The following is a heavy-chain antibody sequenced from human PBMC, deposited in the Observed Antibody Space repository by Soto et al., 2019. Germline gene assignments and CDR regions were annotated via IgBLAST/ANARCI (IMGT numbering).Heavy chain of an antibody. CDR1: GGSISSYY. CDR2: IYYSGST. CDR3: ARAGAATLSDY. D-gene: IGHD2-15*01. Sequence: SETLSLTCTFSGGSISSYYWSWIRQPPGKGLEWIGYIYYSGSTNYNPSLKSRVTISVDTSKNQFSLKLSSVTAADTAVYYCARAGAATLSDYWGQGTLVTVSS. V-gene: IGHV4-59*01. J-gene: IGHJ4*02.